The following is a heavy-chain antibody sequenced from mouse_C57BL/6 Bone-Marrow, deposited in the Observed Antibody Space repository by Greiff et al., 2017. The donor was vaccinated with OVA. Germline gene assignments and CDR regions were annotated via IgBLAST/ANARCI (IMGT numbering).Heavy chain of an antibody. V-gene: IGHV14-1*01. CDR1: GYTFTSYW. Sequence: VQLQQPGAELVRPGTSVKLSCKASGYTFTSYWMHWVKQRPGQGLEWIGRIDPEDGDTEYTTKFQGKATMTADTSSNTAYLQLSSLTSEDTAVYYCTSIYYEYGGFAYWGQGTLVTVSA. CDR2: IDPEDGDT. J-gene: IGHJ3*01. CDR3: TSIYYEYGGFAY. D-gene: IGHD2-4*01.